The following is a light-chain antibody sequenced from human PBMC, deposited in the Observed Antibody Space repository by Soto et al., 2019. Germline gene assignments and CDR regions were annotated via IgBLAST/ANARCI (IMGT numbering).Light chain of an antibody. Sequence: QSALTQPASVSGSPGQSITISCTGTSSDVGGYNYVSWYQHHPGKAPKLMFYDVGNRPSGVSNRFSGSKSGNTASLTISGLQAEDEADYCCSSYTSSSTVVFGGGTKLTVL. CDR1: SSDVGGYNY. J-gene: IGLJ2*01. CDR3: SSYTSSSTVV. CDR2: DVG. V-gene: IGLV2-14*03.